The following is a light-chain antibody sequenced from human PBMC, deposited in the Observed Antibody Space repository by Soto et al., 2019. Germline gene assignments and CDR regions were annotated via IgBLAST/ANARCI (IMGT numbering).Light chain of an antibody. J-gene: IGKJ2*01. CDR2: GAS. Sequence: EIVLTQSPGTLSLSPGERATFSCRASQSVNSAHLGWYQQKPGQAPRLLIYGASSRATGIPDRFSGSGSGTDFTLTISRLEPEDFAVYYCQQYGTSLYTFGQGTNLEIK. CDR3: QQYGTSLYT. CDR1: QSVNSAH. V-gene: IGKV3-20*01.